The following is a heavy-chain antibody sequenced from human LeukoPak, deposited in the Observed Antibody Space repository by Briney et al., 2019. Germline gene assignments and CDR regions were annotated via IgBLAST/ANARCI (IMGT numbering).Heavy chain of an antibody. CDR3: ARSRYDSSGYYGIIGN. D-gene: IGHD3-22*01. V-gene: IGHV3-21*01. CDR2: ISSSSIYK. Sequence: TGGSLRLSCAASGFTFSSYSMNWVRQAPGKGLEWVSSISSSSIYKYYADSVKGRFTISRDNAKKSPYLQMNSLRAEDTAVYYCARSRYDSSGYYGIIGNWGQGTLVTVSS. CDR1: GFTFSSYS. J-gene: IGHJ4*02.